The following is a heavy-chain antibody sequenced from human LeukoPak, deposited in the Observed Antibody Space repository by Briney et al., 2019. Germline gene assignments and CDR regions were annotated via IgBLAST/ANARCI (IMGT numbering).Heavy chain of an antibody. D-gene: IGHD3-22*01. Sequence: ASVKVSCKASGYTFTSYDINWVRQATGQGLEWMGWMNPNSGNTGYAQKFQGRVTMTRNTPISTAYMELSSLRSEDTAVYYCALAYYYDSSNDYWGQGTLVTVSS. V-gene: IGHV1-8*01. CDR1: GYTFTSYD. CDR2: MNPNSGNT. CDR3: ALAYYYDSSNDY. J-gene: IGHJ4*02.